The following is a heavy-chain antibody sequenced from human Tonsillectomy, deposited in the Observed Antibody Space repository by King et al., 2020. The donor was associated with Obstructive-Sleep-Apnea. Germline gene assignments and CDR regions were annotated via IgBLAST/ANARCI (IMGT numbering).Heavy chain of an antibody. D-gene: IGHD3-10*01. Sequence: VQLVESGGGVVQPGRSLRPSCAASGFTFSTYAMHWVRQAPGKGRGWVAIISYEGISKYYADAVKGRFSISRDNSKNTTYLEMNSLRPEDTAVYYCARDLKDYYGSGSYWGQGTLVTVSS. CDR3: ARDLKDYYGSGSY. V-gene: IGHV3-30*04. J-gene: IGHJ4*02. CDR2: ISYEGISK. CDR1: GFTFSTYA.